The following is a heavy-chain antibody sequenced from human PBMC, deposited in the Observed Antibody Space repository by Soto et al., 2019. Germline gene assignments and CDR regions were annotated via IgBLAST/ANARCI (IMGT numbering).Heavy chain of an antibody. CDR2: ISYDGSNK. CDR3: AKEGGYYGSGSYSVGENYYGMDV. CDR1: GFTFSSYG. J-gene: IGHJ6*02. D-gene: IGHD3-10*01. V-gene: IGHV3-30*18. Sequence: QVQLVESGGGVVQPGRSLRLSCAASGFTFSSYGMHWVRQAPGKGLEWVAVISYDGSNKYYADSVKGRFTISRDNSKNTLYLQINSVRAEDTAVYYCAKEGGYYGSGSYSVGENYYGMDVWGQGTPVTVSS.